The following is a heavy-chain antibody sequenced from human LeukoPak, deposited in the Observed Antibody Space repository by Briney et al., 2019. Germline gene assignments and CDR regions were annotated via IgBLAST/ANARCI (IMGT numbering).Heavy chain of an antibody. Sequence: SETLSLTCTVSGVSISSYYWSWIRQPPGKGLEWIGYIYYSGSTNYNPSLKSRVTISVDTSKNQFSLKLRSVTAADTAVYYCARGGKTWSYYNYWGQGTLVTVSS. V-gene: IGHV4-59*01. CDR1: GVSISSYY. CDR2: IYYSGST. CDR3: ARGGKTWSYYNY. D-gene: IGHD1-26*01. J-gene: IGHJ4*02.